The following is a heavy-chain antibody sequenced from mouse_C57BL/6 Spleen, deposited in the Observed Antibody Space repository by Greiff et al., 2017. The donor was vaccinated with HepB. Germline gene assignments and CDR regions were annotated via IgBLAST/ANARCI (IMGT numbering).Heavy chain of an antibody. CDR1: GYAFSSSW. CDR2: IYPGDGDT. J-gene: IGHJ4*01. Sequence: QVQLKQSGPELVKPGASVKISCKASGYAFSSSWMNWVKQRPGKGLEWIGRIYPGDGDTNYNGKFKGKATLTADKSSSTAYMQLSSLTSEDSAVYFCAREETVSHEDYAMDYWGQGTSVTVSS. CDR3: AREETVSHEDYAMDY. D-gene: IGHD3-2*01. V-gene: IGHV1-82*01.